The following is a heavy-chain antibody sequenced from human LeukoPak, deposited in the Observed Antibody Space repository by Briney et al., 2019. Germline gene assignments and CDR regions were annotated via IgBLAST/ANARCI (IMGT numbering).Heavy chain of an antibody. CDR2: ISSSSSYI. CDR1: GFTFSSYS. V-gene: IGHV3-21*01. D-gene: IGHD3-10*01. Sequence: GGSLGLSCAASGFTFSSYSMNWVRQAPGRGLEWVSSISSSSSYIYYADSVKGRFTISRDNAKNSLYLQMNSLRAEDTAVYYCAREWLGGSFDFGYFDYWGQGTLVTVSS. CDR3: AREWLGGSFDFGYFDY. J-gene: IGHJ4*02.